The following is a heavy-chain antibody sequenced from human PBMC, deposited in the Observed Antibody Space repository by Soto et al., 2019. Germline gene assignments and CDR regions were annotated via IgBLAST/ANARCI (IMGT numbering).Heavy chain of an antibody. Sequence: QITLKESGPTLVKPTQTLTLTCTFSGFSLSTSGVGVGWIRQPPGKALEWLALLYWDDDKRYSPSLKSRLTIIKDTSNNHVVLTMTDMDPVDTATYYRADRGYGGDGSGSDAFDIWGQGTMVTVSS. CDR1: GFSLSTSGVG. J-gene: IGHJ3*02. CDR3: ADRGYGGDGSGSDAFDI. V-gene: IGHV2-5*02. CDR2: LYWDDDK. D-gene: IGHD2-15*01.